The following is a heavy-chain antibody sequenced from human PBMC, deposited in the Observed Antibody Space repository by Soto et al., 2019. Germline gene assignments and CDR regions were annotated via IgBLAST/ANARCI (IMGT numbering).Heavy chain of an antibody. J-gene: IGHJ6*03. CDR3: ARVRSAAGNYYYYYMDV. D-gene: IGHD6-13*01. CDR1: GGSISSGGYY. CDR2: IYYSGST. V-gene: IGHV4-31*03. Sequence: SETLSLTCTVSGGSISSGGYYWSWIRQHPGKGLEWIGYIYYSGSTYYNPSLKSRVTTSVDTSKNQFSLKLSSVTAADTAVYYCARVRSAAGNYYYYYMDVWGKGTTVTVSS.